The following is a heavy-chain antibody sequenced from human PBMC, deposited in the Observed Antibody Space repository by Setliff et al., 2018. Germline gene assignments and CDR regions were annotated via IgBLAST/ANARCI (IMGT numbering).Heavy chain of an antibody. CDR2: ISGYNGNT. J-gene: IGHJ5*02. V-gene: IGHV1-18*01. CDR3: ARDPYSSSWYNWFDP. Sequence: GASVKVSCKASGYTFTSYGVSWVRQAPGQGLEWMGWISGYNGNTSYAQKLQGRVTMTTDTSTSTAYMELRSLRSDDTAVYYCARDPYSSSWYNWFDPWGQGTLVT. D-gene: IGHD6-13*01. CDR1: GYTFTSYG.